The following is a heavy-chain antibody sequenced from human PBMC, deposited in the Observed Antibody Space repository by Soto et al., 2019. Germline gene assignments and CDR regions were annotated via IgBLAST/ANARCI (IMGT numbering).Heavy chain of an antibody. J-gene: IGHJ4*02. CDR3: AMGQVWAAQIDY. CDR2: IYYSGST. Sequence: SETLSLTCTVSGGSISSYYWSWIGQPPGKGLEWIGCIYYSGSTNYNPSLKSRVTISVDTSKNQFSLKLSSVTAADTAVYYCAMGQVWAAQIDYWGQGTLVTVSS. CDR1: GGSISSYY. D-gene: IGHD6-6*01. V-gene: IGHV4-59*01.